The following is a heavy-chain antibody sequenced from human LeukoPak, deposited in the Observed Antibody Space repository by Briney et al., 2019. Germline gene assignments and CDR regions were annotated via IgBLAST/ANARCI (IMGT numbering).Heavy chain of an antibody. D-gene: IGHD6-19*01. CDR3: AREYSSGRGGYYFDY. J-gene: IGHJ4*02. Sequence: GRSLRLSCAASGFTFSSYGMHWVRQAPGKGLEWVAVIWYDGSKKYYADSVKGRFTISRDNSKNTLYLQMNSLRAEDTAVYYCAREYSSGRGGYYFDYWGQGTLVTVSS. V-gene: IGHV3-33*01. CDR1: GFTFSSYG. CDR2: IWYDGSKK.